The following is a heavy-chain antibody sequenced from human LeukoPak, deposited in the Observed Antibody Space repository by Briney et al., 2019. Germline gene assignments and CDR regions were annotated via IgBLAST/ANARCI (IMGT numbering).Heavy chain of an antibody. Sequence: GASVKVSCKASGYTFTGYYMHWVRQAPGQGLEWMGWINPNSGGTNYAQKFQGRVTMTRDTSISTAYMELSRLRSDDTAVYYCARFFESSISMIVVDHVAFDIWGQGTMVTVSS. CDR1: GYTFTGYY. J-gene: IGHJ3*02. V-gene: IGHV1-2*02. D-gene: IGHD3-22*01. CDR2: INPNSGGT. CDR3: ARFFESSISMIVVDHVAFDI.